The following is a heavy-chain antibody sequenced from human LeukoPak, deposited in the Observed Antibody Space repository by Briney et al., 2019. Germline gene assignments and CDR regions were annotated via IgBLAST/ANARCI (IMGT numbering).Heavy chain of an antibody. CDR3: ARMSPPELTDAFDI. J-gene: IGHJ3*02. CDR1: GYTFTGYY. CDR2: INPKSGGT. Sequence: ASVKVSCKASGYTFTGYYMHWVRQAPGQGLEWMGWINPKSGGTKYAQKFQGRVTMTRDTSISTAYMELSRLRSDDTAVYYCARMSPPELTDAFDIWGQGTMVTVSS. D-gene: IGHD3-10*01. V-gene: IGHV1-2*02.